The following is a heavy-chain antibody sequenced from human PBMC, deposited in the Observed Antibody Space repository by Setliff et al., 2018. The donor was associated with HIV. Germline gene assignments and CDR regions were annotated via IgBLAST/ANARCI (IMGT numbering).Heavy chain of an antibody. D-gene: IGHD1-1*01. CDR2: ISDYNGNT. J-gene: IGHJ4*02. Sequence: GASVKVSCKASGYTFTNFAINWVRQAPGQGLEWMGWISDYNGNTEYAQRLQGRVTMTTDTSTSTAYMELRSLSSDDTAIYYCTRETGRDNWNPRGADDYWGQGTLVTVSS. V-gene: IGHV1-18*01. CDR3: TRETGRDNWNPRGADDY. CDR1: GYTFTNFA.